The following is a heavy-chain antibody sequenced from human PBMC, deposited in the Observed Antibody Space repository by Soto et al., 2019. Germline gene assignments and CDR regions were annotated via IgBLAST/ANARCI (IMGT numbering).Heavy chain of an antibody. CDR2: IKSKTDGGTT. V-gene: IGHV3-15*01. CDR3: AKVALRQAYYYYGMDV. J-gene: IGHJ6*02. CDR1: GFTFSNAW. D-gene: IGHD5-12*01. Sequence: EVQLVESGGGLVKPGGSLRLSCAASGFTFSNAWMSWVRQAPGKGLEWVGRIKSKTDGGTTDYAAPVKGRFTISRDDSKNTLYLQMNSLRAEDTAVYYCAKVALRQAYYYYGMDVWGQGTTVTVSS.